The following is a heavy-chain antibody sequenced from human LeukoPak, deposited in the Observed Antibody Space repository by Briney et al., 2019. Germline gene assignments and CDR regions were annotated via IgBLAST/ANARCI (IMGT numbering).Heavy chain of an antibody. D-gene: IGHD6-13*01. Sequence: GGSLRLSCAASGFTFSSYGMHWVRQAPGKGPEWVAVIWYDGSNKYYADSVKGRFTISRDNSKNTLYLQMNSLRAEDTAVYSCARDRMQQLVRYYYYGMDVWGQGTTVTVSS. CDR3: ARDRMQQLVRYYYYGMDV. CDR1: GFTFSSYG. V-gene: IGHV3-33*01. CDR2: IWYDGSNK. J-gene: IGHJ6*02.